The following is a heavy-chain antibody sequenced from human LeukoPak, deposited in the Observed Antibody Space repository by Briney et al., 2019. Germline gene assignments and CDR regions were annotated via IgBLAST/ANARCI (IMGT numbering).Heavy chain of an antibody. Sequence: PSETLSLTCTVSGGSISSSTYYWGWIRQPPGKGLEWIGSIYYSVNTYYNPSLKIRVTISVDTSKNQFSLKLSSVTAADTAVYYCARVAVHDGFDVWGQGTMVTVSS. D-gene: IGHD6-19*01. J-gene: IGHJ3*01. CDR1: GGSISSSTYY. V-gene: IGHV4-39*07. CDR3: ARVAVHDGFDV. CDR2: IYYSVNT.